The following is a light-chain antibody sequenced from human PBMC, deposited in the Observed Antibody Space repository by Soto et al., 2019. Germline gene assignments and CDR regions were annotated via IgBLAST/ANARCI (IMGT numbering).Light chain of an antibody. J-gene: IGLJ3*02. Sequence: NFMLTQPHSVSESPGKTVIISCTRSSGSIDSNYVQWYQQRPGSSPTTVIYEDNQRPSGVPDRFSGSIDSSSNSASLTISGLETEDEADYFCQSYDANNQVFGGGTKLTVL. V-gene: IGLV6-57*01. CDR3: QSYDANNQV. CDR2: EDN. CDR1: SGSIDSNY.